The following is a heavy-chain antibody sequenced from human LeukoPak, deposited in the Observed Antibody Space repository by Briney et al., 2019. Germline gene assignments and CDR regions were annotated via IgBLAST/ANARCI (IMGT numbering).Heavy chain of an antibody. J-gene: IGHJ4*02. CDR1: GFTFSSYG. CDR2: ISYDGSNK. D-gene: IGHD6-13*01. Sequence: GGSLRLSCAASGFTFSSYGMHWVRQAPGKGLEWVAVISYDGSNKYYADSVKGRFTISRDNSKNALYLQMNSLRAEDTAVYYCAKVGIAAAGTDYWGQGTLVTVSS. V-gene: IGHV3-30*18. CDR3: AKVGIAAAGTDY.